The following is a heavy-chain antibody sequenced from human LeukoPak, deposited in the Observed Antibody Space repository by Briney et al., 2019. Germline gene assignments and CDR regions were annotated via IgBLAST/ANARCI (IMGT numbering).Heavy chain of an antibody. J-gene: IGHJ6*02. Sequence: SETLSLTCTVSGGSISSPAYYWGWIRQPPGKGLEWIGSIHYSGNTYYNPSLKSRVTISADTSKNQFSLKLSSVTAADTAVYYCARHVDGYYYYGMDVWGQGTTVTVSS. CDR2: IHYSGNT. CDR1: GGSISSPAYY. D-gene: IGHD2-15*01. V-gene: IGHV4-39*01. CDR3: ARHVDGYYYYGMDV.